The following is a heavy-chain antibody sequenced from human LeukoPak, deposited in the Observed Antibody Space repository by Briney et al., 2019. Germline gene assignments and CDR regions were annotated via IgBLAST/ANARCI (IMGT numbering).Heavy chain of an antibody. CDR3: ARVLSVDYYDSSGSPGGY. Sequence: SSVKVSCKASGYTFTSYGISWVRQAPGQGREWMGWISAYNGNTNYAQKLQGRVTMTTDTSTSTAYMELRSLRSDDTAVYYCARVLSVDYYDSSGSPGGYWGQGTLVTVSS. J-gene: IGHJ4*02. V-gene: IGHV1-18*01. CDR2: ISAYNGNT. CDR1: GYTFTSYG. D-gene: IGHD3-22*01.